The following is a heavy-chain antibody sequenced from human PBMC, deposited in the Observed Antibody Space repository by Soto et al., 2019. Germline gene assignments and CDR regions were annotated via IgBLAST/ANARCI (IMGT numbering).Heavy chain of an antibody. CDR3: AKDGDFGEDGPAEYFEH. D-gene: IGHD4-17*01. CDR2: TTGSGANK. Sequence: EVNLLESGGGVVQPGESLRISCVGSGFTFKNYAMTWVRQAPGKGLEWFSGTTGSGANKHYADSVRGRFTISRDNSKKTLYLEMKSLRVEDTAVYYCAKDGDFGEDGPAEYFEHWGQGTLVTVSS. J-gene: IGHJ1*01. CDR1: GFTFKNYA. V-gene: IGHV3-23*01.